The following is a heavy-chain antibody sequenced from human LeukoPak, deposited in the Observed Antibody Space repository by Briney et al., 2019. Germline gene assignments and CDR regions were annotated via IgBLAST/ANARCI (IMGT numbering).Heavy chain of an antibody. CDR1: GGSISSNAYY. V-gene: IGHV4-39*01. D-gene: IGHD1-26*01. CDR3: AYSGSYGHLGY. J-gene: IGHJ4*02. Sequence: SETLSLTCTVSGGSISSNAYYWAWIRQPPGEGLEWIGSIYSSVSTYYNPSLKSRVTISVDTSKNQFSLRLSSVTAADTALYYCAYSGSYGHLGYWGQGIPVTVSS. CDR2: IYSSVST.